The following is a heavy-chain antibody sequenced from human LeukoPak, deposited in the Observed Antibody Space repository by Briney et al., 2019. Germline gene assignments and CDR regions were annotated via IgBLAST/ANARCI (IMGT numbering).Heavy chain of an antibody. J-gene: IGHJ4*02. V-gene: IGHV3-23*01. CDR3: AKDTGLGAAWRALRVGYFDY. CDR1: GFTFSSFA. CDR2: ISGRGNST. D-gene: IGHD6-25*01. Sequence: GGSLRLSCAASGFTFSSFAMSWVRQAPGKGLEWVSSISGRGNSTYYAGSVKGRFTISRDNSMNTVYLQMNSLRAEDTAVYYCAKDTGLGAAWRALRVGYFDYWGQGALVTVSS.